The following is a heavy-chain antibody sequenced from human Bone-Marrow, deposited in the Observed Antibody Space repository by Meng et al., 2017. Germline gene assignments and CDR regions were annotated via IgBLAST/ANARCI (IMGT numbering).Heavy chain of an antibody. J-gene: IGHJ5*02. CDR2: INPNSGGT. CDR1: GYTFTGYY. Sequence: QVRLGQSGAEVKKPGASVKVSCKASGYTFTGYYMHWVRQAPGQGLEWMGWINPNSGGTNYAQKFQGRVTMTRDTSISTAYMELSRLRSDDTAVYYCARSGYSYGLPSWWFDPWGQGTLVTVSS. CDR3: ARSGYSYGLPSWWFDP. D-gene: IGHD5-18*01. V-gene: IGHV1-2*02.